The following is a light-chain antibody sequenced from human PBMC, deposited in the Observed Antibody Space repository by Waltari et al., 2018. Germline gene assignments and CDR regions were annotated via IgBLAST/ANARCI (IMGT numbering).Light chain of an antibody. J-gene: IGLJ2*01. Sequence: QSALTQPASVSGSPGQSITISCTGTSSDVGGYHYVSWYQQPPGKAPKLMIYDVSNRPSGVSNRFSGSKSGNTASLTISGLQAEDEADYYCSSYTSSSSLVLGGGTKLTVL. CDR3: SSYTSSSSLV. V-gene: IGLV2-14*03. CDR2: DVS. CDR1: SSDVGGYHY.